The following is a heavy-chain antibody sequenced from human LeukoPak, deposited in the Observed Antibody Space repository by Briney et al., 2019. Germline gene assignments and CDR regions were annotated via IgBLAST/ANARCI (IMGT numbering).Heavy chain of an antibody. D-gene: IGHD4-23*01. CDR1: GFTVSSNY. CDR2: IYSGGST. J-gene: IGHJ4*02. V-gene: IGHV3-53*01. Sequence: GGSLRLSCAASGFTVSSNYMSWVRQAPGKGLEWVSVIYSGGSTYYADSVKGRFTISRDNSKNALYLQMNSLRAEDTAVYYCAREYSNSYYFDYWGQGTLVTVSS. CDR3: AREYSNSYYFDY.